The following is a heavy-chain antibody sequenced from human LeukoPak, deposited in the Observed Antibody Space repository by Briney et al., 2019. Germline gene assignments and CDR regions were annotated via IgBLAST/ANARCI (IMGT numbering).Heavy chain of an antibody. Sequence: SVKVSCKASGGTFSSYAISWVRQAPGQGLEWMGRIIPIFGTANYAQKFQGRVTITTDESTSTAYMELSSLRSEDTAGYYCAREGAASTVTGQGLFDYWGQGTLVTVSS. CDR2: IIPIFGTA. D-gene: IGHD4-17*01. CDR3: AREGAASTVTGQGLFDY. J-gene: IGHJ4*02. CDR1: GGTFSSYA. V-gene: IGHV1-69*05.